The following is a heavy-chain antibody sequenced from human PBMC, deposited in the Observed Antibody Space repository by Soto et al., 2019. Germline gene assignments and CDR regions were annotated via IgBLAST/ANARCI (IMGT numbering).Heavy chain of an antibody. J-gene: IGHJ4*02. Sequence: QVQLVQSGAEEKKPGASVKVSCKASGYTFTGYAMHWVRQAPGQRLERMGWINAGNGNTKYSQKSQGRVTITRDTSASTAYMELSSLRSEDTAVYYCARAVAVPADFDYWGQGTLVTVSS. CDR1: GYTFTGYA. CDR2: INAGNGNT. CDR3: ARAVAVPADFDY. D-gene: IGHD6-19*01. V-gene: IGHV1-3*05.